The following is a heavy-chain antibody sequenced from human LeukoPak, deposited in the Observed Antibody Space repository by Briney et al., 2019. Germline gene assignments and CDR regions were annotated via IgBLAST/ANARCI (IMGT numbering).Heavy chain of an antibody. CDR2: ISYSGSP. CDR1: GASISSGGYY. CDR3: ARDYYGDNPYFDY. D-gene: IGHD4-17*01. J-gene: IGHJ4*02. Sequence: SETLSHTCTVSGASISSGGYYWSWIRQHPGKGLEWIGYISYSGSPYYNPSLKSRVTISVDTSRNQFSLKLTSVIAADTAVYYCARDYYGDNPYFDYWGQGTLVSVSS. V-gene: IGHV4-31*03.